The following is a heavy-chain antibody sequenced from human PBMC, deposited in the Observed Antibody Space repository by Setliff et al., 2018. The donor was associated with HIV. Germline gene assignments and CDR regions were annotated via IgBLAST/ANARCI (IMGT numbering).Heavy chain of an antibody. D-gene: IGHD5-18*01. Sequence: ASVKVSCKASGYTFTTYGITWVRQAPGQGLEWMGWISTYNGNTNYAQKFQGRVTMTTVTSTSTAYLQMTSLRAEDTAVYYCARDDSNGNTDAFDIWGQGTTVTVSS. V-gene: IGHV1-18*01. CDR2: ISTYNGNT. J-gene: IGHJ3*02. CDR3: ARDDSNGNTDAFDI. CDR1: GYTFTTYG.